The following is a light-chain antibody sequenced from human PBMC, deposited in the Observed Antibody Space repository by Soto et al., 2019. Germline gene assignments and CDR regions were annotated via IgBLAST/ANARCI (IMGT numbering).Light chain of an antibody. CDR1: SCDVVGYNY. V-gene: IGLV2-14*01. CDR2: DVS. Sequence: QSALTQPASVSGSPGQSITISCTGTSCDVVGYNYVSWYQQHPGKAPKFMIYDVSNRPSGVSNRFSGSKSGNTASLTISGLQAEDEADYYCSSYTTSNTRQIVFGTGTKVTVL. CDR3: SSYTTSNTRQIV. J-gene: IGLJ1*01.